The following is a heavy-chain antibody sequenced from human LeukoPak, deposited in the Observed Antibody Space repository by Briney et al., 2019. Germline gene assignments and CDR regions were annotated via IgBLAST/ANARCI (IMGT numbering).Heavy chain of an antibody. Sequence: ASVKVSCKASGYTFTSYGISWVRQAPGQGLEWMGWISAYNGNTNYAQKLQGRVTMTTDTSTSTAYMELRSLRSDDTAVYYCARTYIGGSYYYYYYMDVWGKGTTVTVSS. V-gene: IGHV1-18*01. CDR2: ISAYNGNT. CDR1: GYTFTSYG. J-gene: IGHJ6*03. D-gene: IGHD1-26*01. CDR3: ARTYIGGSYYYYYYMDV.